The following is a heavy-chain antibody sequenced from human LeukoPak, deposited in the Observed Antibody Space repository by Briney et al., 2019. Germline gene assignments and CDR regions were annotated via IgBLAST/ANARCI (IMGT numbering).Heavy chain of an antibody. CDR1: GFTFSNAW. J-gene: IGHJ4*02. CDR2: IKSKTDGGTT. D-gene: IGHD3-22*01. V-gene: IGHV3-15*01. Sequence: PGGSLRLSCAASGFTFSNAWMSWVRQAPGKGLEWVGRIKSKTDGGTTDYAAPVKGRFTISRDDSKNTLYLQMNSLRAEDTAVYYCAKSRSYDRSGYSFDYWGQGTLVTVSS. CDR3: AKSRSYDRSGYSFDY.